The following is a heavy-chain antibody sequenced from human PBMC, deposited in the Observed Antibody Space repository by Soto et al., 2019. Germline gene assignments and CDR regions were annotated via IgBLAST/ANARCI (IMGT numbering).Heavy chain of an antibody. CDR3: AKDREYQVLRGIFDR. D-gene: IGHD2-2*01. CDR1: GFTFSNYA. Sequence: EVQLLESGGGLVQPGGSLRLSCAASGFTFSNYAMTWVRQAPGKGLEWVSSISGSGETTYYADSVKGRFAISRDNSRNTLHLQMNSLGAEDTAVYYCAKDREYQVLRGIFDRWGQGGLVTVSS. J-gene: IGHJ4*02. CDR2: ISGSGETT. V-gene: IGHV3-23*01.